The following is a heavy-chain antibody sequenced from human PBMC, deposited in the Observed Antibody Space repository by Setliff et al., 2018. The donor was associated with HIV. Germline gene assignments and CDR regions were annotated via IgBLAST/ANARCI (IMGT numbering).Heavy chain of an antibody. CDR3: AREMRTIEGGALDI. D-gene: IGHD1-1*01. Sequence: PGESLKISCKGSGYRFTSHWIGWVRQMPGKGLEWMGIIYPGDSGTRYSPSFQGQVTFSADKTVSTAYLQWSSLKPSDTAMYYCAREMRTIEGGALDIWGQGTLVTVSS. J-gene: IGHJ3*02. CDR1: GYRFTSHW. CDR2: IYPGDSGT. V-gene: IGHV5-51*01.